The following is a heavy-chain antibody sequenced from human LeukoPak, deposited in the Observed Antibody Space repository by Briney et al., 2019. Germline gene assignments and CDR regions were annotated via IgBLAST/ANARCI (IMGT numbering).Heavy chain of an antibody. CDR3: TRYNNDHFDY. CDR1: GFTFGGYG. CDR2: IAYDGSRA. Sequence: GGSLRLSRAGSGFTFGGYGMPWFRQTPGKGLEWVAVIAYDGSRAFYADSVKGRFTISRDNSKNTMSVQMDDLRAEDTAVYYCTRYNNDHFDYWGQGTLVTVSS. D-gene: IGHD1-14*01. V-gene: IGHV3-33*01. J-gene: IGHJ4*02.